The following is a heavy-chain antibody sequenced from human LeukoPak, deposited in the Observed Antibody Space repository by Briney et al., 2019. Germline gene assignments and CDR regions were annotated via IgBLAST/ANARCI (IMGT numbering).Heavy chain of an antibody. CDR3: ARVTAAAGTTLGC. J-gene: IGHJ4*02. CDR2: INPNSGGT. D-gene: IGHD6-13*01. V-gene: IGHV1-2*02. CDR1: GYTFTGYY. Sequence: ASVKVSCKASGYTFTGYYMHWVRQAPGQGLEWMGWINPNSGGTNYAQKFQGRVTMTRDTSISTAYMELSRLRSDDTAVYYCARVTAAAGTTLGCWGQGTLVTVSS.